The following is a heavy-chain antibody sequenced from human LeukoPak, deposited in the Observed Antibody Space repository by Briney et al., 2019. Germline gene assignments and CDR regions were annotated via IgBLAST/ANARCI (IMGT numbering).Heavy chain of an antibody. CDR3: ARVEDHRPYYYYGMDV. Sequence: ASVTVSCKASVYTFTGYYMHWVRQAPGQGLEWMGWINPNSGGTNYAQKFQGRVTMTSDTSISTAYMELSRLRSDDTAVYYCARVEDHRPYYYYGMDVWGQGTTVTVSS. V-gene: IGHV1-2*02. CDR1: VYTFTGYY. CDR2: INPNSGGT. J-gene: IGHJ6*02.